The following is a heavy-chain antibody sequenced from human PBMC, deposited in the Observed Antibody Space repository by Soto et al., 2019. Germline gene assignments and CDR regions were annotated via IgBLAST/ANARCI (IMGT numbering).Heavy chain of an antibody. Sequence: QVQLQQWGAGLLKPSETLSLTCAVYGGSFSGYYWTWIRQPPGTGLEWIGEINHSGSTNYNPSLKSRAAIALDPSRNPFPLKLPSVTATYTAVYYCARDKITSLFDYWGQGTLVTVSS. CDR3: ARDKITSLFDY. CDR1: GGSFSGYY. V-gene: IGHV4-34*01. CDR2: INHSGST. J-gene: IGHJ4*02. D-gene: IGHD3-10*01.